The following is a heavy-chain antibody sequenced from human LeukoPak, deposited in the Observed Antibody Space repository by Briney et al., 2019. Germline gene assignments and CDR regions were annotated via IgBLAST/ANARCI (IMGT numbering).Heavy chain of an antibody. CDR3: AREGIDSSSWSRRDY. CDR2: IYYTGST. CDR1: GGSINNYY. V-gene: IGHV4-59*12. Sequence: SETLSLTCTVSGGSINNYYWSWVRQPPGVGLEWLAYIYYTGSTNYNPSLKSRVTISVDTSKNQFSLKLSSVTAADTAVYYCAREGIDSSSWSRRDYWGQGTLVTVSS. D-gene: IGHD6-13*01. J-gene: IGHJ4*02.